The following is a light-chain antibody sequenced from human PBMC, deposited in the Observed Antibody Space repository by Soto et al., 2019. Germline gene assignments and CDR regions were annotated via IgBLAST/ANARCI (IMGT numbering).Light chain of an antibody. V-gene: IGKV1-27*01. CDR1: QGISSF. J-gene: IGKJ5*01. CDR2: GAS. CDR3: QKYSSVIT. Sequence: GARVTITCRASQGISSFVAWYQQKPGKVPRLLISGASTLQSGVPSRFSGSGSGTDFTLTITSLQPEDVATYYCQKYSSVITFGQGTRLEIK.